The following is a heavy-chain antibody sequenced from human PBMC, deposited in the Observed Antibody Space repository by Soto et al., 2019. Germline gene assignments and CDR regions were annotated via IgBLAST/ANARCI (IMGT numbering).Heavy chain of an antibody. D-gene: IGHD1-1*01. CDR3: AKIPTGTTYYYYMDV. CDR2: LRGSGGSP. J-gene: IGHJ6*03. CDR1: GFTFSSYP. Sequence: EVQLLESGGGLVQPGGSLRLSCAASGFTFSSYPMSGVRQAPGQGMEWVSALRGSGGSPYYADSVKGRFTISSDNSKNTLYLQMNSLRAEDTAVYYCAKIPTGTTYYYYMDVWGKGTTVTVSS. V-gene: IGHV3-23*01.